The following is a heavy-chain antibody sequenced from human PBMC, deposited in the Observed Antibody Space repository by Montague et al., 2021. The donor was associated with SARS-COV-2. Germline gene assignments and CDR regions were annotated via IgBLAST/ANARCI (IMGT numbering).Heavy chain of an antibody. CDR3: TRDGDQVLWSDYCYYGLDV. CDR2: INHSGST. Sequence: SETLSLTCAVDGGSFSGHYWSWIRQPPGKGLEWIGEINHSGSTNYNPSLKSRVTISVDTSTNQFSLKLSSVTAADTAVYYCTRDGDQVLWSDYCYYGLDVWGQGTTVTVSS. D-gene: IGHD4-17*01. CDR1: GGSFSGHY. J-gene: IGHJ6*02. V-gene: IGHV4-34*01.